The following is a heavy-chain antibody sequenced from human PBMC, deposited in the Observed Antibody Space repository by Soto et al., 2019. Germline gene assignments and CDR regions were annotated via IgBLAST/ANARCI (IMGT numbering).Heavy chain of an antibody. CDR1: GYTFARSS. CDR3: ARGGGYCSSTSCYLARAPFDP. J-gene: IGHJ5*02. V-gene: IGHV5-51*01. CDR2: IYPANSET. D-gene: IGHD2-2*01. Sequence: PGESLKISCKASGYTFARSSIGWVRQMPGKGLEWMGIIYPANSETTYSPSFQGQVTISADKSISTAYLQWSSLKASDTAMYYCARGGGYCSSTSCYLARAPFDPWGQGTLVTV.